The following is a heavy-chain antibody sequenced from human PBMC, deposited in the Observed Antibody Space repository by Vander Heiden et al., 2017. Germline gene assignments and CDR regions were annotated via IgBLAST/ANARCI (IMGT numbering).Heavy chain of an antibody. Sequence: GRSLRLSCAASGFSFSDYGMHWVRQAPGKGLEWVAVIWYDESNKYYADSVKGRFTISRDNSKNTLYLQVNSLRDEDTAGYYCARGGDSGSFVSYYYYGMDVWGQGTTVTVSS. J-gene: IGHJ6*01. CDR1: GFSFSDYG. CDR2: IWYDESNK. CDR3: ARGGDSGSFVSYYYYGMDV. D-gene: IGHD3-10*01. V-gene: IGHV3-33*01.